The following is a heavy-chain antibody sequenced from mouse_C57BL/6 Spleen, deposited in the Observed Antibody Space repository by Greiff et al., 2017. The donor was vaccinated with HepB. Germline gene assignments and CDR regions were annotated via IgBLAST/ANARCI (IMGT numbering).Heavy chain of an antibody. CDR2: ISSGSSTI. CDR3: ARPHYYGSSPYAMDY. V-gene: IGHV5-17*01. D-gene: IGHD1-1*01. J-gene: IGHJ4*01. CDR1: GFTFSDYG. Sequence: DVMLVESGGGLVKPGGSLKLSCAASGFTFSDYGMHWVRQAPEKGLEWVAYISSGSSTIYYADTVKGRFTISRDNAKNTLFLQMTSLRSEDTAMYYCARPHYYGSSPYAMDYWGQGTSVTVSS.